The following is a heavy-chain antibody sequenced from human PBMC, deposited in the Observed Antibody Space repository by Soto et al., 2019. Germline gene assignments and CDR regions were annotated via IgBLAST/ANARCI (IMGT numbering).Heavy chain of an antibody. Sequence: QVQLVESGGGVVQPGRSLRLSCAASGFTFNSYGIHWVRQAPGQGLEWVAVISYDGRAKNYADSVKGRFTISRDNPKNTLYLQMNSLRPEDTAVYYCAKERGANVAAELDYWGQGTLVTVSS. CDR1: GFTFNSYG. CDR2: ISYDGRAK. D-gene: IGHD2-15*01. CDR3: AKERGANVAAELDY. V-gene: IGHV3-30*18. J-gene: IGHJ4*02.